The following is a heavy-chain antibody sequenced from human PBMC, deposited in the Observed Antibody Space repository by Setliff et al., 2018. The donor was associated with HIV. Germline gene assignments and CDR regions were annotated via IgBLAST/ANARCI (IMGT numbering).Heavy chain of an antibody. J-gene: IGHJ4*03. V-gene: IGHV1-46*01. CDR2: ITPRDGNT. CDR1: GYTFTSDH. Sequence: ASVKVSCKASGYTFTSDHLHWLRQAPGQGLEWMGMITPRDGNTRYAQKFQGRVTMTRDTSTSTVCVELSSLRSDDTAVYYCARVTRDYYDSRALYYFDYWGQGTMVTVSS. D-gene: IGHD3-22*01. CDR3: ARVTRDYYDSRALYYFDY.